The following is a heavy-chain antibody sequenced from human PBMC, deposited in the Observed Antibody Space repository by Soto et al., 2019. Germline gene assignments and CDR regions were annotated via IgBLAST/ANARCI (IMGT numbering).Heavy chain of an antibody. CDR1: GDSINRGGSY. Sequence: QVPLQESGPGLVKPSQTLSLICSVSGDSINRGGSYWNWIRQVPGKGLEWIGSIYYNGNAYYRPSKERRVTISIDTSNNQFALNLKSVTDAETAVYYCARDSVGTTDYWGQGTLVTVSS. CDR2: IYYNGNA. D-gene: IGHD1-26*01. CDR3: ARDSVGTTDY. V-gene: IGHV4-31*03. J-gene: IGHJ4*02.